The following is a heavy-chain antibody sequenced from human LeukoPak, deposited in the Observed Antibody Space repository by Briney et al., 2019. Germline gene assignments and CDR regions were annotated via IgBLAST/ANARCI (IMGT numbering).Heavy chain of an antibody. D-gene: IGHD6-13*01. Sequence: GGSLRLSCAASGFTFNSYSMNWVRQAPGKGLEWVSSISSSSSYIYYADSVKGRFTISRDNAKNSLYLQMNSLRAEDTAVYYCARATSSSWYSGWGQGTLVTVSS. J-gene: IGHJ4*02. CDR1: GFTFNSYS. CDR3: ARATSSSWYSG. CDR2: ISSSSSYI. V-gene: IGHV3-21*01.